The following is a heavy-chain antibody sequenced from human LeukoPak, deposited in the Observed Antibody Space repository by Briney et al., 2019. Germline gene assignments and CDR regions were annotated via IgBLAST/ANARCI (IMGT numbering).Heavy chain of an antibody. J-gene: IGHJ3*02. CDR3: ARDVYDFWNDTDAFDI. Sequence: ASVKVSCKASGYTFTSYYMHWVRQAPGQGLEWMGIINPSGGSTSYAQKFQGGVTMTRDTSTSTVYMELSSLRSEDTAVYYCARDVYDFWNDTDAFDIWGQGTMVTVSS. V-gene: IGHV1-46*01. CDR1: GYTFTSYY. CDR2: INPSGGST. D-gene: IGHD3-3*01.